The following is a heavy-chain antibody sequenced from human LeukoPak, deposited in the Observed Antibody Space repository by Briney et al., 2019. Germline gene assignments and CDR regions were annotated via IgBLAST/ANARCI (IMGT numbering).Heavy chain of an antibody. D-gene: IGHD2-21*02. V-gene: IGHV4-39*01. CDR2: IYYSGST. Sequence: SETLSLTCTVSGGSISSSSYYWGWIRQPPGKGLEWIGSIYYSGSTYYNPSLKSRVPISVDTSKNQFSLKLSSVTAADTAVYYCARNHIVVVTAIPGAFDIWGQGTMVTVSS. J-gene: IGHJ3*02. CDR3: ARNHIVVVTAIPGAFDI. CDR1: GGSISSSSYY.